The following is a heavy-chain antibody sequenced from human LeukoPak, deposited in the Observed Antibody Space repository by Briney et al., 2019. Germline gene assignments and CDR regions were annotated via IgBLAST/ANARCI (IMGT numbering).Heavy chain of an antibody. Sequence: SETLSLTCAVYSGSFSGYYWSWIRQPPGKGLEWIGEINHSGSTNYNPSLKSRVTISVDTSKNQFSLKLSSVTAADTAVYYCARERSVAADYYYYYMDVWGKGTTVTVSS. CDR3: ARERSVAADYYYYYMDV. V-gene: IGHV4-34*01. J-gene: IGHJ6*03. CDR1: SGSFSGYY. D-gene: IGHD6-19*01. CDR2: INHSGST.